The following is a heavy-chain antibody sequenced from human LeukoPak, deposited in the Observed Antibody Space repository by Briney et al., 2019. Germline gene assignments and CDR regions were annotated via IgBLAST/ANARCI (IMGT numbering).Heavy chain of an antibody. CDR2: IYYSGST. CDR1: GGSISSYY. CDR3: ARHVQGFDP. Sequence: PSETLSLTCTVSGGSISSYYWSWIWQPPGRGLEWIGYIYYSGSTNYNPSLKSRVTISVDTSKNQFSLKLSSVTAADTAVYYCARHVQGFDPWGQGTLVTVSS. J-gene: IGHJ5*02. V-gene: IGHV4-59*08. D-gene: IGHD1-1*01.